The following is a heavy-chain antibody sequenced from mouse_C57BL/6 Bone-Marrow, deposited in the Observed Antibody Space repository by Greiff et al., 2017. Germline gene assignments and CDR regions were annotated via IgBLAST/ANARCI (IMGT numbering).Heavy chain of an antibody. CDR1: GYSFTDYN. J-gene: IGHJ2*01. CDR3: LVGYYYGSLDY. CDR2: INPNYGTT. V-gene: IGHV1-39*01. Sequence: EVKLQESGPELVKPGASVKISCKASGYSFTDYNMNWVKQSNGQSLEWIGVINPNYGTTSYNQKFKGKATLTVDQSSSTAYMQLNSLTSEDSAVYYCLVGYYYGSLDYWGQGTTLTVSS. D-gene: IGHD1-1*01.